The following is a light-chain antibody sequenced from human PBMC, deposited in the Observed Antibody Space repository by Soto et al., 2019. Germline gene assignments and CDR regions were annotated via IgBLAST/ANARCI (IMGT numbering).Light chain of an antibody. J-gene: IGKJ2*01. V-gene: IGKV2-28*01. CDR3: MQALQTRNT. CDR2: LGS. CDR1: QSLLHSNGYNY. Sequence: DIVMTQSPLSLPVTPGEPASISCRSSQSLLHSNGYNYLDWYLQKPGQSPQLLIYLGSNRASGVPDRFSGSGSGTDFTLKISRVEAEDVRVYYCMQALQTRNTFGQGTKLEIK.